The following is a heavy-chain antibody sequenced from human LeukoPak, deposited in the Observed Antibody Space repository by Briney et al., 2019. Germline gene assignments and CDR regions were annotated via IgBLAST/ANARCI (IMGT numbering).Heavy chain of an antibody. CDR3: VKESAADATFHFDY. CDR1: GFNFNIFG. V-gene: IGHV3-33*06. CDR2: LWADGNTA. Sequence: GGSLRLSCAASGFNFNIFGMHWVRQVPRNGLEWLAVLWADGNTAHYADSVKGRFTISRDSSENTLYLQMNRLRSEDTAVYYCVKESAADATFHFDYWGQGTLVTVSS. J-gene: IGHJ4*02. D-gene: IGHD6-13*01.